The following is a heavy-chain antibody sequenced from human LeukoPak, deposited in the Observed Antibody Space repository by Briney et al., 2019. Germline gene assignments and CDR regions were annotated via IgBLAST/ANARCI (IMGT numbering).Heavy chain of an antibody. J-gene: IGHJ4*02. CDR3: AKVTYDSRGYLDY. D-gene: IGHD3-22*01. V-gene: IGHV3-23*01. Sequence: TGVSLRLSCAASGFTFSSYAMSWVRQAPGKGLEWVSAISGSGGSTYYADSVKGRFTISRDNYKNTLCLQMNSLRAEDTAVYYCAKVTYDSRGYLDYWGQGTLVTVSS. CDR2: ISGSGGST. CDR1: GFTFSSYA.